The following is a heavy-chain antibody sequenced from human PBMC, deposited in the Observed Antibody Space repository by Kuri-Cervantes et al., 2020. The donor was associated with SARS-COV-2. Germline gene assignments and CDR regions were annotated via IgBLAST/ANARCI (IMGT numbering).Heavy chain of an antibody. CDR3: ARVLFPQVEAHFDY. CDR1: GYTFISYG. V-gene: IGHV1-18*01. D-gene: IGHD3-3*01. Sequence: ASVKVSCQASGYTFISYGITWVRQAPGQGLEWMGWISPYNDKTSYAEKFQGRVTMTTITSSTTAYMELRSLRSDDTAVYYCARVLFPQVEAHFDYWGQGSLVTVSS. J-gene: IGHJ4*02. CDR2: ISPYNDKT.